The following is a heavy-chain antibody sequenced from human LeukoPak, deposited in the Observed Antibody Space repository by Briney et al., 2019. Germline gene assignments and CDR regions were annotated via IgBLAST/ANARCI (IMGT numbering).Heavy chain of an antibody. V-gene: IGHV3-21*01. CDR2: ISSSSSYI. D-gene: IGHD3-10*01. Sequence: PGGSLRLSCAASGFIFSYYALHWVRQAPGKGLEWVSSISSSSSYIYYADSVKGRFTISRDNAKNSLYLQMNSLRAEDTAVYYCARDPPGTGDFDYWGQGTLVTVSS. CDR3: ARDPPGTGDFDY. J-gene: IGHJ4*02. CDR1: GFIFSYYA.